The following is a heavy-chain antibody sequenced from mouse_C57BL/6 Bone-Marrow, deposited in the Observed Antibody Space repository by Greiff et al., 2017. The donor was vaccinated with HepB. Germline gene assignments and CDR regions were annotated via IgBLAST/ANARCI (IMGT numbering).Heavy chain of an antibody. D-gene: IGHD2-2*01. V-gene: IGHV1-69*01. CDR2: IDPSDSYT. Sequence: QVQLQQPGAELVMPGASVKLSCKASGYTFTSYWMHWVKQRPGQGLEWIGEIDPSDSYTNYNQKFKGKSTLTVDKSSSTAYMQLSSLTSEDSAVYYCAIYYGYDGGDYWGQGTTLTVSS. CDR3: AIYYGYDGGDY. J-gene: IGHJ2*01. CDR1: GYTFTSYW.